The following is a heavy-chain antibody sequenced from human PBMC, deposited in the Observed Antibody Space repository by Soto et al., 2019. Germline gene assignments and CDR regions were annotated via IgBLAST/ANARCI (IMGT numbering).Heavy chain of an antibody. V-gene: IGHV3-30*18. CDR3: AKRFSSGWIDAFDI. D-gene: IGHD6-19*01. Sequence: GGSLRLSCAASGFTFSSYGMHWVRQAPGKGLEWVAVISYDGSNKYYADSVKGRFTISRDNSKNTLYLQMNSLRAEDTAVYHCAKRFSSGWIDAFDIWGQGTMVTVSS. J-gene: IGHJ3*02. CDR1: GFTFSSYG. CDR2: ISYDGSNK.